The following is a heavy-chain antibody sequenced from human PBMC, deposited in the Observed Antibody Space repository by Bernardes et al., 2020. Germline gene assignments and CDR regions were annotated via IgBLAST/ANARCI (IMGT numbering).Heavy chain of an antibody. Sequence: GGSLRLSCASSGFTFSSYAMSWVRRGPGKGLEWVSAISGSGGSTYYADSVKGRFTISRDNSKNTLYLQMNSLRAEDTAVYYCAKSPLRRIAVAGTYYFDYWGQGTLVTVSS. CDR3: AKSPLRRIAVAGTYYFDY. V-gene: IGHV3-23*01. CDR1: GFTFSSYA. D-gene: IGHD6-19*01. CDR2: ISGSGGST. J-gene: IGHJ4*02.